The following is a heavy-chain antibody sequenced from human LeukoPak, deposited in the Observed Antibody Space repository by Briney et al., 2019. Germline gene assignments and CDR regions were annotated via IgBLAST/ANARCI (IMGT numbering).Heavy chain of an antibody. CDR3: ARGYGGGSGYYYRVDY. V-gene: IGHV3-30*04. D-gene: IGHD3-22*01. CDR2: ISFDGSNK. J-gene: IGHJ4*02. CDR1: RFTFSNYA. Sequence: GRSLRLSCAASRFTFSNYAMHWVRQAPGKGLEWVAVISFDGSNKYYADSVKGRFTISRDNSKNTLYLQMNSLRADDTAVYYCARGYGGGSGYYYRVDYWGQGTLVTVSS.